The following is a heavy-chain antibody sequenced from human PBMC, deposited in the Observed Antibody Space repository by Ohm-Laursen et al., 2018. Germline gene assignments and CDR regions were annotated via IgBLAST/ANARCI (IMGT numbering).Heavy chain of an antibody. CDR2: MPSRGST. CDR1: GGSIISYY. Sequence: SETLSLTCAVSGGSIISYYWCWIRQPPGKGLDYIGHMPSRGSTSYNPSLRSRVRMSVDTSKNQSSLKLSSVTAADTAVYYRARYTSGGLEYWGQGTPITVSS. D-gene: IGHD2-15*01. J-gene: IGHJ4*02. CDR3: ARYTSGGLEY. V-gene: IGHV4-59*01.